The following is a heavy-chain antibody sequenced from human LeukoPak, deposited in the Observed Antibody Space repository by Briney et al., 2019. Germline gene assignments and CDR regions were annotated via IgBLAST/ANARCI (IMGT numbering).Heavy chain of an antibody. D-gene: IGHD5-12*01. CDR3: VKDSVRGYSGYGNDGFEI. J-gene: IGHJ3*02. V-gene: IGHV3-23*01. Sequence: GGSLRLSCAASGFTFNSYAMTWVRQAPGKGLEWVSSISGSGFVTYNADSVKGRFTISRDNSKNMLYLQMNSLRAEDTAVYYCVKDSVRGYSGYGNDGFEIWGQGTMVTVSS. CDR1: GFTFNSYA. CDR2: ISGSGFVT.